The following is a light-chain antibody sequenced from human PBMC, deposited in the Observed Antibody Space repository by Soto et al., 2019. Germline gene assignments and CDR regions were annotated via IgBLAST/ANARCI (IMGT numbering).Light chain of an antibody. J-gene: IGLJ1*01. CDR3: SSYTRSSPYV. V-gene: IGLV2-14*01. CDR1: SSDVGDYIY. Sequence: QSALTQPASVSGSPGQSITISCTGTSSDVGDYIYVSWYQQHPGKAPKLMIYEVSNRPSGVSNRFSGSKSGNTASLTISGLQAEDEADYYCSSYTRSSPYVFGTGTKVTVL. CDR2: EVS.